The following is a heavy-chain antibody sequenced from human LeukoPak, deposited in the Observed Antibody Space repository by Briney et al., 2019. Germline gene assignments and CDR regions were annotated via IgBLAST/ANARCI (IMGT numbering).Heavy chain of an antibody. V-gene: IGHV3-15*01. Sequence: GGSLRLSCAASGFTFSNAWMSWVRQAPGKGLEWVGRIKSKTDGGTTDYAAPVKGRFTISRDDSKNTLYLQMNSLRVEDTAVYYCARRVVVAAAPYYFDYWGQGTLVTVSS. CDR3: ARRVVVAAAPYYFDY. D-gene: IGHD2-2*01. CDR2: IKSKTDGGTT. J-gene: IGHJ4*02. CDR1: GFTFSNAW.